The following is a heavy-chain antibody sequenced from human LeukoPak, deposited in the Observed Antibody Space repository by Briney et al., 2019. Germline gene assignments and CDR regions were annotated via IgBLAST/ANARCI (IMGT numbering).Heavy chain of an antibody. V-gene: IGHV4-38-2*02. CDR2: IYHSGST. CDR3: ARRRRSSWSHDY. Sequence: SETLSLTCTVSGYSISSGYYWGWIRQPPGKGLEWIGSIYHSGSTYYNPSLKSRVTISVDTSKNQFSLKLSSVTAADTAVYYCARRRRSSWSHDYWGQGTLVTVSS. D-gene: IGHD6-13*01. J-gene: IGHJ4*02. CDR1: GYSISSGYY.